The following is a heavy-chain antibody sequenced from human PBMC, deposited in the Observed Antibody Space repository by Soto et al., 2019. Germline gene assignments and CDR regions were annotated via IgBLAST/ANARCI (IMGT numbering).Heavy chain of an antibody. CDR3: ARRYYYDSSGYFKH. J-gene: IGHJ1*01. D-gene: IGHD3-22*01. V-gene: IGHV4-34*01. CDR1: GGSFSGYY. Sequence: SETLSITCAVYGGSFSGYYWSWIRQPPGKGLEWIGEINHSGSTNYNPSLKSRVTISVDTSKNQFSLKLSSVTAADTAVYYCARRYYYDSSGYFKHWGQGTLVTVS. CDR2: INHSGST.